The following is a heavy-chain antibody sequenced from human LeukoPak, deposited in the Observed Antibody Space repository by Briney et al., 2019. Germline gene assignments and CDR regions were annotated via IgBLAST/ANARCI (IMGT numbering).Heavy chain of an antibody. J-gene: IGHJ4*02. CDR2: INHSGST. CDR3: ARRRGQYSSSWYSSQDY. V-gene: IGHV4-34*01. Sequence: SETLSLTCAVDGGSFSGYYWSWIRQPPGKGLEWIGEINHSGSTNYNPSLKSRVTISVDTSKNQFSLKLSSVTAADTAVYYCARRRGQYSSSWYSSQDYWGQGTLVTVSS. D-gene: IGHD6-13*01. CDR1: GGSFSGYY.